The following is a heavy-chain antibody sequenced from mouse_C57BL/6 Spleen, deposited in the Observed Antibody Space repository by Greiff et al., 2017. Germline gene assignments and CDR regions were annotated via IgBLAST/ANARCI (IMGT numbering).Heavy chain of an antibody. CDR2: IAPNSGGT. D-gene: IGHD2-1*01. J-gene: IGHJ4*01. CDR1: GYTFTSYW. Sequence: QVQLQQPGAELVKPGASVKLSCKASGYTFTSYWMHWVKQRPGRGLEWIGRIAPNSGGTKYNEKFKSKATLTVDKPSSTAYMQLSSLTSEDSAVYYRARSLYYGTYVGYAMDYWGQGTSVTVSS. CDR3: ARSLYYGTYVGYAMDY. V-gene: IGHV1-72*01.